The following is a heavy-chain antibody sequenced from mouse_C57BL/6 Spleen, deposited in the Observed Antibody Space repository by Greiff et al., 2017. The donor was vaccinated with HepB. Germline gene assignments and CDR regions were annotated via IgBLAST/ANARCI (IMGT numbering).Heavy chain of an antibody. CDR2: INPSTGGT. D-gene: IGHD1-1*01. Sequence: VQLKESGPELVKPGASVKISCKASGYSFTGYYMNWVKQSPEKSLEWIGEINPSTGGTTYNQKFKAKATLTVDKSSSTAYMQLKSLTSEDSAVYYCAKRGIYYGSSTYAMDYWGQGTSVTVSS. V-gene: IGHV1-42*01. CDR1: GYSFTGYY. CDR3: AKRGIYYGSSTYAMDY. J-gene: IGHJ4*01.